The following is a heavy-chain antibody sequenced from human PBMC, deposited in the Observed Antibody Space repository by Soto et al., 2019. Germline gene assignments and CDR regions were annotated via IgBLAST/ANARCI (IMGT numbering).Heavy chain of an antibody. J-gene: IGHJ6*02. Sequence: VGSLRLSCAASGFTFSSYSMNWVRQAPGKGLEWVSSISSSSSYIYYADSVKGRFTISRDNAKNSLYLQMNSLRAEDTAVYYCAREGSSWYLSRDYYGMDVWGQGTTVTVSS. CDR2: ISSSSSYI. D-gene: IGHD6-13*01. CDR3: AREGSSWYLSRDYYGMDV. CDR1: GFTFSSYS. V-gene: IGHV3-21*01.